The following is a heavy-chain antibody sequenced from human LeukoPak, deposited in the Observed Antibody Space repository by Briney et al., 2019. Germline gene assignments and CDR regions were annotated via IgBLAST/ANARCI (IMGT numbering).Heavy chain of an antibody. V-gene: IGHV4-59*01. J-gene: IGHJ4*02. CDR2: IYYSGST. D-gene: IGHD1-14*01. CDR3: ARSPRGGTKTYFDY. Sequence: SETLSLTCTDSGGPISNYYWSWIRQPPGKGLEWIGYIYYSGSTNYNPSLKSRVTISVDTSKNQFSLRLSSETAADTAVYYCARSPRGGTKTYFDYWGQGTLVTVSP. CDR1: GGPISNYY.